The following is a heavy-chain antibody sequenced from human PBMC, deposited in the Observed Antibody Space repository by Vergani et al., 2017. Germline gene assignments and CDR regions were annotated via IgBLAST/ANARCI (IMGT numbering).Heavy chain of an antibody. CDR1: ESSFISNE. J-gene: IGHJ3*01. CDR3: ASGGHGSENGGALQL. CDR2: INPIDSKI. V-gene: IGHV5-51*03. Sequence: EVMLVQSGAEVKKPGESLKISCKYSESSFISNEIAWVRQMSGKGLQWMGNINPIDSKIAYSPSFQGQAIMSLEKSITTAYLQWRSLKASDTATYFCASGGHGSENGGALQLWGQGTNITVSS. D-gene: IGHD3-10*01.